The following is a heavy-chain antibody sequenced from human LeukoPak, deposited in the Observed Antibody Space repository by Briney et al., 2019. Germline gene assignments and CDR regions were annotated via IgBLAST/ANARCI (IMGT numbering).Heavy chain of an antibody. Sequence: PGGSLRLSCAASGFTFSSYAMHWVRQAPGKGLEWVAVISYDGSNKYYADSVKGRFTISRDNSKNTLYLQMNSLRAEDTAVYYCARGREMYYYDSSGYLTIEYFQHWGQGTLVTVSS. CDR3: ARGREMYYYDSSGYLTIEYFQH. V-gene: IGHV3-30-3*01. J-gene: IGHJ1*01. CDR2: ISYDGSNK. CDR1: GFTFSSYA. D-gene: IGHD3-22*01.